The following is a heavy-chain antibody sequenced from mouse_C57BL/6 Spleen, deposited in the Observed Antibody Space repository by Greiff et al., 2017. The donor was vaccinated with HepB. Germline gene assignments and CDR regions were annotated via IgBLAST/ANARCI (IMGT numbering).Heavy chain of an antibody. D-gene: IGHD3-2*02. CDR3: ARELRLLPYAMDY. Sequence: VQLQQSGAELVKPGASVKLSCKASGYTFTSYWMQWVKQRPGQGLEWIGEIDPSDSYTNYNQKFKGKATLTVDTSSSTAYMQLSSLTSEDSAVYYCARELRLLPYAMDYWGQGTSVTVAS. CDR1: GYTFTSYW. J-gene: IGHJ4*01. CDR2: IDPSDSYT. V-gene: IGHV1-50*01.